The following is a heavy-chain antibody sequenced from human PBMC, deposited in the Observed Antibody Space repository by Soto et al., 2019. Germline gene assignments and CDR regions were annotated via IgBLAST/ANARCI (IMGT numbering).Heavy chain of an antibody. CDR1: GYTLTELS. CDR3: ATDLATVTTSRDYYGMDV. Sequence: ASVKVSCKVSGYTLTELSMHWVRQAPGKGLEWMGGFDPEDGETIYAQKFQGRVTMTEDTSTDTAYMELSSLRSEDTAVYYCATDLATVTTSRDYYGMDVWGQGTKVTVSS. CDR2: FDPEDGET. D-gene: IGHD4-17*01. V-gene: IGHV1-24*01. J-gene: IGHJ6*02.